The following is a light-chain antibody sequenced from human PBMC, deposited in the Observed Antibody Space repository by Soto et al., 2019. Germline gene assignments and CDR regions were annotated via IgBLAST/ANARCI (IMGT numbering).Light chain of an antibody. J-gene: IGKJ2*01. CDR1: QDISIY. V-gene: IGKV1-33*01. CDR3: QYYNNGPPTYT. Sequence: IQMTQSPSSLSASVGDRVTITCQASQDISIYLNWYQQKPGKAPKLLIYDASHLQTGAPSRFSGGGSGTVFTFTISSLQPEDLGTYYCQYYNNGPPTYTFGQGTKLEIK. CDR2: DAS.